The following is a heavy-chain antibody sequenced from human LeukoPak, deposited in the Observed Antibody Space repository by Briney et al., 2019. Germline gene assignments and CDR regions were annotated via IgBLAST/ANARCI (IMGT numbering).Heavy chain of an antibody. CDR3: ARDLLSVGDAFDI. Sequence: ASVKVSYKASGGTFSSYAISWVRQAPGQGLEWMGGIIPIFGTANYAQKFQGRVTITADESTSTAYMELSSLRSEGTAVYYCARDLLSVGDAFDIWGQGTMVTVSS. CDR2: IIPIFGTA. J-gene: IGHJ3*02. D-gene: IGHD4-23*01. CDR1: GGTFSSYA. V-gene: IGHV1-69*13.